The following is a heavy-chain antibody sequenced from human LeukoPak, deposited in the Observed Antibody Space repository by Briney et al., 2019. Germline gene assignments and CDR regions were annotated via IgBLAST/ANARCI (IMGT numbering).Heavy chain of an antibody. CDR2: INWNGGST. J-gene: IGHJ6*03. Sequence: GGSLRLSCAAPGFTFDDYGMSWVRQAPGKGLEWVSGINWNGGSTGYADSVKGRFTISRDNAKNSLYLQMNSLRAEDTALYYCARIRGYYDSSGYYYVYYYYMDVWGKGTTVTVSS. CDR3: ARIRGYYDSSGYYYVYYYYMDV. CDR1: GFTFDDYG. D-gene: IGHD3-22*01. V-gene: IGHV3-20*04.